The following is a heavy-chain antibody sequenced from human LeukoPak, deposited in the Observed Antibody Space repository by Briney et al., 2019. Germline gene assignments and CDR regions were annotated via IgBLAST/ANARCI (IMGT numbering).Heavy chain of an antibody. CDR1: GGSISSGGYY. V-gene: IGHV4-31*03. CDR3: ARVVPAALYYYGMDV. CDR2: VYYSGST. D-gene: IGHD2-2*01. J-gene: IGHJ6*02. Sequence: SETLSLTCTVSGGSISSGGYYWSWLRQHPGTGLEWIGYVYYSGSTYYNPSLKSRVTISVDTSKNQFSLKLSSVTAADTAVYYCARVVPAALYYYGMDVWGQGTTVTVSS.